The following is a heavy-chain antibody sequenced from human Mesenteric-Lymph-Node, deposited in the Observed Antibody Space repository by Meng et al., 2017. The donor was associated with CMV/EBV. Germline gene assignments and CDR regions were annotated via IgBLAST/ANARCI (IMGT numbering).Heavy chain of an antibody. D-gene: IGHD3-16*01. Sequence: SDTLSLTCTVSGASVSSGTHYWSWVRQAPGKGLEWLAYMYYGGSTDYNPSLTGRVIISVDTSKSQFSLRLGSVSAADTAVYYCASGSTMIPWSWFHPWGQGIRVTVSS. CDR1: GASVSSGTHY. V-gene: IGHV4-61*01. CDR3: ASGSTMIPWSWFHP. J-gene: IGHJ5*02. CDR2: MYYGGST.